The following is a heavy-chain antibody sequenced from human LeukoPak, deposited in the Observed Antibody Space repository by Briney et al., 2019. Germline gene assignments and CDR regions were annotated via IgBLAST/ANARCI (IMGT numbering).Heavy chain of an antibody. V-gene: IGHV1-2*02. J-gene: IGHJ5*02. Sequence: GASVKVSCKASGYTFTGYYMHWVRQAPGQGLEWMGWINPNSGGTNHAQKFQGRVTMTRDTSISTAYMELSRLRSDDTAVYYCARDQVVVVPAAMNWFDPWGQGTLVTVSS. D-gene: IGHD2-2*01. CDR2: INPNSGGT. CDR3: ARDQVVVVPAAMNWFDP. CDR1: GYTFTGYY.